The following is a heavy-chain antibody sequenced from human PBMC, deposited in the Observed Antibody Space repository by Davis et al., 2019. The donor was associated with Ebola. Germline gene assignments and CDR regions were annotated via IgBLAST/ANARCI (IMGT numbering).Heavy chain of an antibody. J-gene: IGHJ3*01. V-gene: IGHV3-11*05. D-gene: IGHD2-2*01. Sequence: GGSLRLSCAASGFTFSDYYMSWIRQAPGKGLEWISYISKSSSKLYADSVKGRFTISRDNSKNTLHLQMNSLRVEDTAIYYCAKDTSNIWFDVWGQGTMVTVSS. CDR3: AKDTSNIWFDV. CDR1: GFTFSDYY. CDR2: ISKSSSK.